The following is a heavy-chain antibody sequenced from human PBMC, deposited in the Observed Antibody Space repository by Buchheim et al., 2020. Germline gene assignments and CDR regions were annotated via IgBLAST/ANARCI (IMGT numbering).Heavy chain of an antibody. CDR3: AIDLTGSGYALYYFDY. CDR1: GYNFTRYY. Sequence: QVQLVQSGAEVKKPGASVKVSCKASGYNFTRYYMYWVRQAPGQGLEWMGWISAYNGNTNYAQKLQGRVTMTTDTSTSHAHMELRSLRSDDTAVYYCAIDLTGSGYALYYFDYWGQGTL. V-gene: IGHV1-18*04. D-gene: IGHD5-12*01. CDR2: ISAYNGNT. J-gene: IGHJ4*02.